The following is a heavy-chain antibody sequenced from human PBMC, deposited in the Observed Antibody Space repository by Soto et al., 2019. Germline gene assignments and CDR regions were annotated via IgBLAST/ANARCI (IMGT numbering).Heavy chain of an antibody. V-gene: IGHV3-53*01. D-gene: IGHD2-2*02. CDR2: IRSGGST. J-gene: IGHJ4*02. CDR3: AKDLIHWSQCSSTSCYSFDY. Sequence: GGSLRLSCAASGFTVSSKYMTWVRQAPGKGLEWVSLIRSGGSTYYADSVKGRFTISRDNSENTLHLQMNSLRAEDTAVYYCAKDLIHWSQCSSTSCYSFDYWGQGTLVTVSS. CDR1: GFTVSSKY.